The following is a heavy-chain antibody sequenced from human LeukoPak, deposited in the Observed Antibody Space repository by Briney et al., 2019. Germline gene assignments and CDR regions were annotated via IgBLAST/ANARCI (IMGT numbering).Heavy chain of an antibody. J-gene: IGHJ4*02. Sequence: GGSLRLYCAASGFTFSNYSMNWVRQAPGKGLEWVSSISSSSSYIYYADSVKGRFTISRDNAKNSLYLQMNSLRAEDTAVYYCARDYGKWLLIWAFDYWGQGTLVTVSS. CDR3: ARDYGKWLLIWAFDY. V-gene: IGHV3-21*01. D-gene: IGHD3-22*01. CDR1: GFTFSNYS. CDR2: ISSSSSYI.